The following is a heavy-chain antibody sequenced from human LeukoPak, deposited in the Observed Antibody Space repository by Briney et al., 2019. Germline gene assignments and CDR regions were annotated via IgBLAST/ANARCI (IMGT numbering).Heavy chain of an antibody. CDR1: GGSISSYY. CDR2: VYSSGST. Sequence: PSETLSLTCNVSGGSISSYYWSWIRQFAGKGLEWIGRVYSSGSTNYNPSLKSRVTFSVDTSKNQFSLKLSTVTAADTAVYYCARLVGSSWYYGLDYWGQGTLVTVSS. V-gene: IGHV4-4*07. CDR3: ARLVGSSWYYGLDY. D-gene: IGHD6-13*01. J-gene: IGHJ4*02.